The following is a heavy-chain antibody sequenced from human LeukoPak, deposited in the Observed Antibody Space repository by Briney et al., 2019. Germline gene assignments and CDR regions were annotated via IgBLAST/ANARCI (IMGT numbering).Heavy chain of an antibody. CDR3: ASDLLPPAEGDWLDP. V-gene: IGHV3-21*01. CDR1: GFTFSSYS. CDR2: ISSSSSYM. Sequence: GGSLRLSCAASGFTFSSYSMNWVGQAPGKGLEWVSSISSSSSYMCYADSVKGRFTISRDNAKNSLYLQMNSLRAEDTAVYYCASDLLPPAEGDWLDPWAKGTLVTVSS. J-gene: IGHJ5*02. D-gene: IGHD2-15*01.